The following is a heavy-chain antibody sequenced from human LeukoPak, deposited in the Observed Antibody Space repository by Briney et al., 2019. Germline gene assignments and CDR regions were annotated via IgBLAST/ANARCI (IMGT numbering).Heavy chain of an antibody. CDR2: IRSKAYGGTT. J-gene: IGHJ4*02. CDR3: TRRFLEWLSPFDY. Sequence: PGGSLRLSCTASGFTFGDYAMSWVRQAPGKGLEWVGFIRSKAYGGTTEYAASVKGRFTISRDDSKSIAYLQMNSLKTEDTAVYYCTRRFLEWLSPFDYWGQGTLVTVSS. D-gene: IGHD3-3*01. V-gene: IGHV3-49*04. CDR1: GFTFGDYA.